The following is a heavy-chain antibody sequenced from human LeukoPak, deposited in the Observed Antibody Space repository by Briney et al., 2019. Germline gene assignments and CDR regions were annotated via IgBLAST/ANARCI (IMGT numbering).Heavy chain of an antibody. CDR2: ISGSGGST. J-gene: IGHJ5*02. D-gene: IGHD2-2*01. Sequence: HPGGSLRLSCAASGFTFSSYAMSWVRQAPGKGLEWVSAISGSGGSTYYADSVKGRFTISRDNSKNTLYLQMNSLRAEDTAVYYCAKDPTPIVVPAARGGGPWGQGTLVTVSS. V-gene: IGHV3-23*01. CDR3: AKDPTPIVVPAARGGGP. CDR1: GFTFSSYA.